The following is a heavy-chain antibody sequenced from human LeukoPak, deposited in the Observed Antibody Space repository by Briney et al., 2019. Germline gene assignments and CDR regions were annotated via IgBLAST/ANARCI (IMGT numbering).Heavy chain of an antibody. CDR3: VRDATRGGDLDH. CDR2: IKGDGSEK. V-gene: IGHV3-7*01. J-gene: IGHJ4*02. Sequence: GGSLRLPCAASGFTFSDYWMMWVRQAPGKGLEWVAHIKGDGSEKYYMDSVRGRFTVSRDNAKNSLDLQMNSLRVEDTAVYYCVRDATRGGDLDHWGQGTLVTVSS. D-gene: IGHD2-21*01. CDR1: GFTFSDYW.